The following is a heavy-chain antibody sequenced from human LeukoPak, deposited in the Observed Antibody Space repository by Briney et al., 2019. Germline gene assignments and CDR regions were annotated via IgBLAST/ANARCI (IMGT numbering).Heavy chain of an antibody. CDR1: GFTFSSYA. CDR3: AKGTVYYDILTDAFDI. Sequence: GGSLRLSCAASGFTFSSYAMSWVRQAPGKGLEWVSAISGSGGSTYYADSVKGRFTISRDNSKNTLYLQMNSLRAEDTAVYYCAKGTVYYDILTDAFDIWGQGTMVTVSS. J-gene: IGHJ3*02. D-gene: IGHD3-9*01. CDR2: ISGSGGST. V-gene: IGHV3-23*01.